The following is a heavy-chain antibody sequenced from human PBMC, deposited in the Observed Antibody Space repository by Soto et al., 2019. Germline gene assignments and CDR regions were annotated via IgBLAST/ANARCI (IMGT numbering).Heavy chain of an antibody. Sequence: QVQLVQSGAEVKKPGASVKVSCKASGYTFTIYGISWVRQAPGQGLERMGWISAYNGNTNYAQKLQGRVTMTTDTSPSAAYMELRSLRSDDTAVYYCAFWAYGSGGSCYGANFDPWGQGTLVTVSS. CDR2: ISAYNGNT. D-gene: IGHD2-15*01. J-gene: IGHJ5*02. V-gene: IGHV1-18*01. CDR1: GYTFTIYG. CDR3: AFWAYGSGGSCYGANFDP.